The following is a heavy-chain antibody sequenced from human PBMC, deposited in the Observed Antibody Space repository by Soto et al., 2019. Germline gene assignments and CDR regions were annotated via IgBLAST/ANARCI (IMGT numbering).Heavy chain of an antibody. CDR2: MNPNSGNT. Sequence: ASLKVSCKASGYTFTSYDINWVRQATGQGLEWMGWMNPNSGNTGYAQKFQGRVTMTRNTSISTAYMELSSLRSEDTAVYYCARGDGVVVAATHFWFDPWGQGTLVTVSS. J-gene: IGHJ5*02. CDR1: GYTFTSYD. V-gene: IGHV1-8*01. CDR3: ARGDGVVVAATHFWFDP. D-gene: IGHD2-15*01.